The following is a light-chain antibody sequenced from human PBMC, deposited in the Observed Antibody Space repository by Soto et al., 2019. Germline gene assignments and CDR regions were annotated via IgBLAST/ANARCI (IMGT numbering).Light chain of an antibody. CDR3: QKYNKWHLN. J-gene: IGKJ4*01. V-gene: IGKV3-15*01. CDR1: QSFTIN. CDR2: GAS. Sequence: IGMTHSRSTLSVSPGERSTLSCRASQSFTINLAWYQQKPGQAPRLLIYGASTRATGIPARFSGSGSGTEFTITISSLPSEDFEVYYRQKYNKWHLNFGGGTKVDIK.